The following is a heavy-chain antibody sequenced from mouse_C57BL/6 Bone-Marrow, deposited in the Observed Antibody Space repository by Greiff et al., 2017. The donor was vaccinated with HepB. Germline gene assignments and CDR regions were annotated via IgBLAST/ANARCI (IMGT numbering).Heavy chain of an antibody. CDR3: ARKGIYQGTWFAY. Sequence: VKLMESGAELVRPGTSVKMSCKASGYTFTNYWIGWAKQRPGHGLEWIGDIYPGGGYTNYNEKFKGKATLTADKSSSTAYMQFSSLTSEDSAIYYCARKGIYQGTWFAYWGQGTLVTVSA. CDR1: GYTFTNYW. D-gene: IGHD2-1*01. V-gene: IGHV1-63*01. CDR2: IYPGGGYT. J-gene: IGHJ3*01.